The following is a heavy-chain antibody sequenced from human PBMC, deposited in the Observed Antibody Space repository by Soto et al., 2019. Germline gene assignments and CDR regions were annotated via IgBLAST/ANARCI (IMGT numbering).Heavy chain of an antibody. Sequence: SETLSLTCTVSGGSISSYYWSWIRQPPGKGLEWIGYIYYSGSTNYNPSLKSRVTISVDTSKNQFSLKLSSVTAADTAVYYCARYIAAAGMEVDYWGQGTLVTVSS. CDR1: GGSISSYY. J-gene: IGHJ4*02. D-gene: IGHD6-13*01. V-gene: IGHV4-59*01. CDR2: IYYSGST. CDR3: ARYIAAAGMEVDY.